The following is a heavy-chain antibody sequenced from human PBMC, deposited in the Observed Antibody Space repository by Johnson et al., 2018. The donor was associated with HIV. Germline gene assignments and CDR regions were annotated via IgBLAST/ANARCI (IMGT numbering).Heavy chain of an antibody. CDR3: AKSWHSGSYDGDAFDI. Sequence: VQLVESGGGVVQPRGSLRLSCAASGFTFSDYGMHWVRQAPGKGLEWVALIRYDGSNKYYADSVKGRFTISRDNSKNTLYLQMNSLRAEDTAVYYCAKSWHSGSYDGDAFDIWGQGTMVTVSS. D-gene: IGHD1-26*01. CDR2: IRYDGSNK. CDR1: GFTFSDYG. V-gene: IGHV3-30*02. J-gene: IGHJ3*02.